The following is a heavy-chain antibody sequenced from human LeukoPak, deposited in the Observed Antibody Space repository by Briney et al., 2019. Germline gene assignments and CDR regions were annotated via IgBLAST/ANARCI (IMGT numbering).Heavy chain of an antibody. J-gene: IGHJ4*02. CDR3: GSYYSSGWNFDY. CDR1: GGTSTSYA. CDR2: IIPIFGTA. Sequence: SLKVSSKPSGGTSTSYAISTGPQAPGPGLGWMGGIIPIFGTANYTQKFQGRVTITADESTSTAYMERSSQRSEYTAVYYCGSYYSSGWNFDYWGQGTLVTVSS. D-gene: IGHD6-19*01. V-gene: IGHV1-69*13.